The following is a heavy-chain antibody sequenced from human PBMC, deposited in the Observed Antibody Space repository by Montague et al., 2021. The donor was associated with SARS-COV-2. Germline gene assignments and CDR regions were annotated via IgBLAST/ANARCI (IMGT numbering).Heavy chain of an antibody. V-gene: IGHV2-70*01. CDR1: GFSLSTSGMC. CDR2: IDWDDDK. J-gene: IGHJ4*02. D-gene: IGHD3-9*01. CDR3: ARIRDYDILTGSYSGFDY. Sequence: VKPTQTLTLTCTFCGFSLSTSGMCVSWIRQPPGKALEWLALIDWDDDKYYSTSLKTRLTISRDTSKNQVVLTMTNMDPVDTATYYCARIRDYDILTGSYSGFDYWGQGTLVTVSS.